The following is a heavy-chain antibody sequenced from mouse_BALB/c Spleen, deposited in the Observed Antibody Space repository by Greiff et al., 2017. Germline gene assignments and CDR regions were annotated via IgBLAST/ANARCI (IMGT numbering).Heavy chain of an antibody. D-gene: IGHD2-14*01. CDR3: ARGRYDEDFDY. V-gene: IGHV5-9-4*01. J-gene: IGHJ2*01. Sequence: EVKVVESGGGLVKPGGSLKLSCAASGFTFSSYAMSWVRQSPEKRLEWVAEISSGGSYTYYPDTVTGRFTISRDNAKNTLYLEMSSLRSEDTAMYYCARGRYDEDFDYWGQGTTLTVSS. CDR1: GFTFSSYA. CDR2: ISSGGSYT.